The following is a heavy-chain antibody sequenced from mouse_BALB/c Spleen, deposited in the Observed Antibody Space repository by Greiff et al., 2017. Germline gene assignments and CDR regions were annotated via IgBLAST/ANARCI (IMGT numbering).Heavy chain of an antibody. CDR2: IWAGGST. CDR3: ARDRSMVRYAMDY. Sequence: QVQLKESGPGLVAPSLSLSITCTVSGFSLTSYGVHWVRQPPGKGLEWLGVIWAGGSTNYNSALMSRLSISKDNSKSQVFLKMNSLQTDDTAMYYCARDRSMVRYAMDYWGQGTSVTVSS. D-gene: IGHD1-1*02. J-gene: IGHJ4*01. V-gene: IGHV2-9*02. CDR1: GFSLTSYG.